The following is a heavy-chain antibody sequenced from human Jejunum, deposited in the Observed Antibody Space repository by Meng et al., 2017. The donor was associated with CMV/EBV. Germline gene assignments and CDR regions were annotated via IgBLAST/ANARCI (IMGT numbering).Heavy chain of an antibody. CDR2: IHDRVST. J-gene: IGHJ4*02. V-gene: IGHV4-4*09. CDR3: VRGVSPTELPLEK. D-gene: IGHD3-10*01. CDR1: VCSISSYY. Sequence: TFAVCSISSYYGSWVRQSPGKGREWLWYIHDRVSTKYNPSLESRVTMSLDRSRNQFPLRLSSVTAADTAVYFCVRGVSPTELPLEKWGQGTLVTVSS.